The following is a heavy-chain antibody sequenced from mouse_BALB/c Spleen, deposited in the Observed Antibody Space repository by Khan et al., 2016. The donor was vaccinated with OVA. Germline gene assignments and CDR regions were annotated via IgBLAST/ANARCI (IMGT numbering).Heavy chain of an antibody. CDR2: IWSDGST. CDR1: GFSLTNYG. V-gene: IGHV2-6-1*01. D-gene: IGHD2-10*01. CDR3: ARQPYYYYNIMDY. Sequence: QVQLVESGPGLVAPSQSLSITCTISGFSLTNYGIHWVRQPPGKGLEWLVVIWSDGSTTYNSALKSRLTISKDNSKSQVFLKMNSLQTDDTAVYFCARQPYYYYNIMDYWGQGTSVTVSS. J-gene: IGHJ4*01.